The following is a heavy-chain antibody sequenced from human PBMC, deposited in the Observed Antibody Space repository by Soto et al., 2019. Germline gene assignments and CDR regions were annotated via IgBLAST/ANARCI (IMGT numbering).Heavy chain of an antibody. CDR3: ARDQFSYYYYGMDV. CDR1: GFTFSSYA. Sequence: GGSLRLSCAASGFTFSSYAMHWVRQAPGKGLEWVAVISYDGSNKYYADSVKGRFTISRDNSKNTLYLQMNSLRAEDTAVYYCARDQFSYYYYGMDVWGQGTTVTVSS. J-gene: IGHJ6*02. CDR2: ISYDGSNK. V-gene: IGHV3-30-3*01.